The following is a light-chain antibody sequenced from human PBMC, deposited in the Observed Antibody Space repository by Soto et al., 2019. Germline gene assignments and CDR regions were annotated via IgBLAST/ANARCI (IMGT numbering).Light chain of an antibody. J-gene: IGKJ1*01. Sequence: DIQLTQSPSSLSASVGDRVTITCRASQHISSHLVSFQQKPGKAPRLLISAGSRLHGGVTLRFSASASGTDSTLTISSLQPEDFATDFCQKSYTIPWTFGLGTRVEIK. V-gene: IGKV1-39*01. CDR3: QKSYTIPWT. CDR1: QHISSH. CDR2: AGS.